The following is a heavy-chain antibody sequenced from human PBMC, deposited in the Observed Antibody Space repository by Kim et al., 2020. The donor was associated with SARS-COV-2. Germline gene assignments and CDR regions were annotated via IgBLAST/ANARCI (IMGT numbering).Heavy chain of an antibody. Sequence: ANSVKGRFTLSRDNSKNTLYLQMDSLRAEDTAVYYCARDLTYYYDSSGPNWGQGTLVTVSS. J-gene: IGHJ4*02. D-gene: IGHD3-22*01. V-gene: IGHV3-30*07. CDR3: ARDLTYYYDSSGPN.